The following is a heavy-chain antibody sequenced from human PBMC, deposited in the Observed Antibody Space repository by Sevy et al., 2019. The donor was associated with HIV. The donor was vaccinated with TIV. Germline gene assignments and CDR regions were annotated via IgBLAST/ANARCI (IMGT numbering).Heavy chain of an antibody. D-gene: IGHD3-16*01. J-gene: IGHJ4*02. V-gene: IGHV1-2*02. CDR3: TTGDYTDFAY. CDR1: GYTFIGYY. Sequence: ASVKVSCKASGYTFIGYYIHWVRQAPGHGLEWMGWINPNSGGPMYAEKFQGRVTMTRDTSITTSYLELSSLRSDDTAVYFCTTGDYTDFAYWGQGTLVTVSS. CDR2: INPNSGGP.